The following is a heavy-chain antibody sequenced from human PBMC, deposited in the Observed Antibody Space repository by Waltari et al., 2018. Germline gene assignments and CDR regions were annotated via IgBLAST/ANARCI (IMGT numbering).Heavy chain of an antibody. CDR2: ISGSGGST. V-gene: IGHV3-23*01. CDR3: AKGIVVVVAATSDY. J-gene: IGHJ4*02. Sequence: EVQLLESGGGLVQPGGSLRLSCAASGFTFSSYAMRWVRQAPGKGLEWVSAISGSGGSTYYADSVKGRFTISRDNSKNTLYLQMNSLRAEDTAVYYCAKGIVVVVAATSDYWGQGTLVTVSS. CDR1: GFTFSSYA. D-gene: IGHD2-15*01.